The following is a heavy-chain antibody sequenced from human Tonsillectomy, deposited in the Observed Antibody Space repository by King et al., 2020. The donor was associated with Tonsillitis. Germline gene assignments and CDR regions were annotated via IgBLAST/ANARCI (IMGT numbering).Heavy chain of an antibody. J-gene: IGHJ3*01. CDR3: TNFYWPSGAFDS. D-gene: IGHD3-9*01. CDR1: GFTFGDYP. Sequence: VQLVESGGGLVQPGRSLRLSCTTSGFTFGDYPMSWFRQAPGKGLEWVGFIRTKTYGATTNYAASVKGRFTISRDDSQSIAYLQMNSLKTEDTAVYYCTNFYWPSGAFDSWGQGTMVTVSS. CDR2: IRTKTYGATT. V-gene: IGHV3-49*03.